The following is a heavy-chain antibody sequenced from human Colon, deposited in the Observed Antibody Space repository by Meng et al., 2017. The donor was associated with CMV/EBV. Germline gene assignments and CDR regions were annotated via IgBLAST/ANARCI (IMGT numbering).Heavy chain of an antibody. Sequence: GGSLRLSCATSGFIFGDHNINWVRQAPGKGLEWVSSISSSGIYIYYADSVKGRFTISRDNAKDSVDLLMTSLRAEDTAVYYCTRTFRYYFDFWGQGTLVTVSS. CDR1: GFIFGDHN. V-gene: IGHV3-21*01. CDR2: ISSSGIYI. J-gene: IGHJ4*02. CDR3: TRTFRYYFDF. D-gene: IGHD2/OR15-2a*01.